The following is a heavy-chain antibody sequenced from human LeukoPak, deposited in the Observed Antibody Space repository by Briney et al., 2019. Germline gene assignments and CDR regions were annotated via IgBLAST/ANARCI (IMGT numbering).Heavy chain of an antibody. J-gene: IGHJ4*02. CDR1: GGSNSAYY. V-gene: IGHV4-59*08. CDR3: ARSISGRYYFDY. CDR2: INYSGRT. D-gene: IGHD6-25*01. Sequence: SETLSLTCSVSGGSNSAYYWSWIRQPPGKGLEWIWYINYSGRTDYNPSLKGRVTISIDTAKNQFSLKLSSVTAADTAVFYCARSISGRYYFDYWGQGTLVTVSS.